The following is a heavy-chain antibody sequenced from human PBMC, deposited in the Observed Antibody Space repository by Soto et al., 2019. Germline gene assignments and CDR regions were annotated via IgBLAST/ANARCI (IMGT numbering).Heavy chain of an antibody. V-gene: IGHV4-59*01. CDR2: IHNSGNT. CDR3: ARLQYTVVTPIDM. Sequence: QVQLQESGPGLVKPSETLSLTCTVPSGSIRTSYWTWIRQFPGKRLEWIAQIHNSGNTNSNPSLKSRVTISMDTSKNQISLRLTSVTAADTAMYYCARLQYTVVTPIDMWGQGTMVTVSS. J-gene: IGHJ3*02. CDR1: SGSIRTSY. D-gene: IGHD2-21*02.